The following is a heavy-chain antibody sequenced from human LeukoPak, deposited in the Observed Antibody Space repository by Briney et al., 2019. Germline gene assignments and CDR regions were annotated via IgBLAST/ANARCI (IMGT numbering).Heavy chain of an antibody. D-gene: IGHD4-23*01. J-gene: IGHJ6*03. Sequence: GASVKVSCKASGYTFTSYGISWVRQAPGQGLEWMGWISAYNGNTNYAQKLQGRVTMTTDTSTSTAYMELRSLRSDDTAVYYCARVGAENSNYYYYMDVWGKGTTVTVSS. CDR1: GYTFTSYG. V-gene: IGHV1-18*01. CDR3: ARVGAENSNYYYYMDV. CDR2: ISAYNGNT.